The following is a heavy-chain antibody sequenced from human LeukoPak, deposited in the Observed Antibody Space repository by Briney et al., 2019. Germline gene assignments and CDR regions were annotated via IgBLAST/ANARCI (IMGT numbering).Heavy chain of an antibody. J-gene: IGHJ4*02. CDR2: ISSNGGST. CDR3: AKGVDSSGARGFDY. V-gene: IGHV3-64*01. Sequence: GGSLRLSCAASGFTFSSYAMHWVRQAPGKRLEYVSAISSNGGSTYYANSVKGRFTISRDNSKNTLYLQMNSLRAEDTAVYYCAKGVDSSGARGFDYWGQGTLVTVSS. D-gene: IGHD3-22*01. CDR1: GFTFSSYA.